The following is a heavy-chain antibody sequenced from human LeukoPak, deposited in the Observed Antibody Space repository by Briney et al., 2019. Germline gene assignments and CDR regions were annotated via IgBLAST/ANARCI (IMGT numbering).Heavy chain of an antibody. D-gene: IGHD1-20*01. Sequence: PSQTLSLTCTVSGGSISSGDYYWSWIRQPPGKGLEWIGYIYYSGSTYYNPSLKSRVTISVDTSKNQFSLKLSSVTAADTAVYYCARSYNWNDGFDYWGQGTVVTVSS. J-gene: IGHJ4*02. V-gene: IGHV4-30-4*01. CDR2: IYYSGST. CDR1: GGSISSGDYY. CDR3: ARSYNWNDGFDY.